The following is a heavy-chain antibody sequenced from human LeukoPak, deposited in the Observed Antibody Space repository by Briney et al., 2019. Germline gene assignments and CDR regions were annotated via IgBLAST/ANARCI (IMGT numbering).Heavy chain of an antibody. Sequence: SETLSLTCTVSGGSISSGDYYWSWIRQPPGKGLEWIGYIYHSGSTYYNPSLKSRVTISVDRSKNQFSLKLSSVTAADTAVYYCARAHYYGSGRVGWFDPWGQGTLVTVSS. V-gene: IGHV4-30-2*01. CDR2: IYHSGST. CDR1: GGSISSGDYY. D-gene: IGHD3-10*01. CDR3: ARAHYYGSGRVGWFDP. J-gene: IGHJ5*02.